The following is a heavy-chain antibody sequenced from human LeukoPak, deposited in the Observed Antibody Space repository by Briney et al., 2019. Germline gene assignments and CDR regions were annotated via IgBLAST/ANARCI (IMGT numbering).Heavy chain of an antibody. CDR3: ARGQFYYGSGTFYPMDS. CDR2: IYSGGST. V-gene: IGHV3-66*01. Sequence: GGSLRLSCAASGFTFSSYWMHWVRQTPGKGLEWVSVIYSGGSTYYADSVKGRFSLSRDNPKNTLYLQMNSLTDEDTAVYHCARGQFYYGSGTFYPMDSWGQGTLVTVSS. J-gene: IGHJ4*02. D-gene: IGHD3-10*01. CDR1: GFTFSSYW.